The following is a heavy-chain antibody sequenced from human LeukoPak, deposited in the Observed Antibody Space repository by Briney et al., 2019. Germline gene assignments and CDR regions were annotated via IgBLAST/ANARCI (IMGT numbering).Heavy chain of an antibody. J-gene: IGHJ4*02. V-gene: IGHV3-21*01. CDR3: ARDGVYDSSGYYYEGIDY. D-gene: IGHD3-22*01. CDR1: GFTFSSYS. Sequence: GGSLRLSCAASGFTFSSYSMNWVRQAPGKGLEWVSSISSSSSYIYYADSVKGRFTISRDNAKNSLYLQMNSLRAEDTAVYYCARDGVYDSSGYYYEGIDYWGQGTLVTVSS. CDR2: ISSSSSYI.